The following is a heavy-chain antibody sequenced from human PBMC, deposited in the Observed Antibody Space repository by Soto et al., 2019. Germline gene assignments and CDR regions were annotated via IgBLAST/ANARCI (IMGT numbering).Heavy chain of an antibody. CDR2: INHSGST. CDR1: GGSFSGYY. V-gene: IGHV4-34*01. Sequence: PSETPSLTCAVYGGSFSGYYWSWIRQPPGKGLEWIGEINHSGSTNYNPSLKSRVTISVDTSKNQFSLKLSSVTAADTAVYYCARILGIVVVVAATELDYWGQGTLVTVSS. CDR3: ARILGIVVVVAATELDY. D-gene: IGHD2-15*01. J-gene: IGHJ4*02.